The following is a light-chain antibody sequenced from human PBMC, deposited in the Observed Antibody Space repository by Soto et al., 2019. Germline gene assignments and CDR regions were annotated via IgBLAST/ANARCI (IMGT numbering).Light chain of an antibody. Sequence: EVVMTQSPATLSVSPGDGATLSFRASQSVSSSLAWYQQKPGQAPRLLIYGATISATGVTARFSGSGSGTAFTLTISSLQSEDFAVYYCQQYSDWPLWTFGQGTKVDIK. CDR1: QSVSSS. J-gene: IGKJ1*01. V-gene: IGKV3-15*01. CDR2: GAT. CDR3: QQYSDWPLWT.